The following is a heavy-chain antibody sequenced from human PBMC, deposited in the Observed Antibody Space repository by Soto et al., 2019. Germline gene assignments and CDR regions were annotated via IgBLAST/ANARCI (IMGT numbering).Heavy chain of an antibody. V-gene: IGHV1-69*13. D-gene: IGHD2-2*01. CDR1: GGTFSSYA. Sequence: SVKVSCKASGGTFSSYAISWVRQAPGQGLEWMGGIIPILGTANYAQKFQGRVTITADESTSTAYMELSSLRSEDTAVYYCARGQDIVVVPAALSYYYYYCGMDVWGQGTTVTVSS. CDR3: ARGQDIVVVPAALSYYYYYCGMDV. J-gene: IGHJ6*02. CDR2: IIPILGTA.